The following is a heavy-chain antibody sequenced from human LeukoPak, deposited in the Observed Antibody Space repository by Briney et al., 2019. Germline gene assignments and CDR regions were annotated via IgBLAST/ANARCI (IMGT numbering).Heavy chain of an antibody. CDR2: IIPIFGTA. CDR3: ARGGSSGYYNDY. J-gene: IGHJ4*02. D-gene: IGHD6-19*01. V-gene: IGHV1-69*13. Sequence: ASVKVSCKASGGTFSSYAISWVRQAPGQGLEWMGGIIPIFGTANYAQKFQGRVTITADESTSTAYMELSSLRSEDTAVYYCARGGSSGYYNDYWGQGTLVTVSS. CDR1: GGTFSSYA.